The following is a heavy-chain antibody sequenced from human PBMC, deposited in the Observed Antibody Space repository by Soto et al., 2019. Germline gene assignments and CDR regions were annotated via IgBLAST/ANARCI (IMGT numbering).Heavy chain of an antibody. D-gene: IGHD2-15*01. CDR1: GYTFTGYY. CDR2: INPNSGGT. CDR3: ARAGFQEVVPDY. Sequence: PSVKVSCKASGYTFTGYYMHWVRQAPGQGLEWMGWINPNSGGTNYAQKFQGWVTMTRDTSISTAYMELSRLRSDDTAVYYCARAGFQEVVPDYWGQGTLVTVSS. V-gene: IGHV1-2*04. J-gene: IGHJ4*02.